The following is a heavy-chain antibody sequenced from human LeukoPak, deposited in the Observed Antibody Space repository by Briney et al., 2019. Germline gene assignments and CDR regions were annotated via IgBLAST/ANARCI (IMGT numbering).Heavy chain of an antibody. D-gene: IGHD3-3*01. J-gene: IGHJ4*02. CDR3: ARQKGYERLDLEY. CDR1: GGTFSSYA. CDR2: IIPIFGTA. V-gene: IGHV1-69*01. Sequence: ASVKVSCKASGGTFSSYAISWVRQAPGQGLEWTGGIIPIFGTANYAQKFQGRVTITADESTSTAYMELSSLRSEDTAVYYCARQKGYERLDLEYWGQGTLVTVSS.